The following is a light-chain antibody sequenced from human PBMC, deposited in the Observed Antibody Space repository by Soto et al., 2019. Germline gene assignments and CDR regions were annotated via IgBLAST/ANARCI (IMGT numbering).Light chain of an antibody. CDR1: SGSVSTNNY. Sequence: QTVVTQEPSFSVSPGGTVTLTCALSSGSVSTNNYPSWCQQTPGQALRTLIFRTNTRSSGVPDRFSGSILGNKAALTITGAQADDESDYYCVLYMGRGIWVFGGGTKLTVL. V-gene: IGLV8-61*01. CDR3: VLYMGRGIWV. CDR2: RTN. J-gene: IGLJ3*02.